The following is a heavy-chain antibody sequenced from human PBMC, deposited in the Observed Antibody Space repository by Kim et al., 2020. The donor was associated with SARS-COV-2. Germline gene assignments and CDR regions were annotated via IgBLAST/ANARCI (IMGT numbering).Heavy chain of an antibody. D-gene: IGHD2-2*01. Sequence: SETLSLTCTVSGGSISSYYWSWIRQPPGKGLEWIVDIYYSGSTNYNPSLKSRVTISVDTSKNQFSLKLSSVTAADTAVYYCARDRSSSHNRYFDLWGRGT. J-gene: IGHJ2*01. CDR1: GGSISSYY. CDR2: IYYSGST. CDR3: ARDRSSSHNRYFDL. V-gene: IGHV4-59*13.